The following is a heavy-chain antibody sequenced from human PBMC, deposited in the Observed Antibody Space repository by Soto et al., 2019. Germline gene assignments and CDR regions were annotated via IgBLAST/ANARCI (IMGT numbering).Heavy chain of an antibody. CDR1: GYTLTELS. CDR3: ATWSGITNGEYFQH. Sequence: ASVKVSCKVSGYTLTELSMHWVRQAPGKGLEWMGGFDPEDGETIYAQKFQGRVTMTEDTSTDTAYMELSSLRSEDTAVYYCATWSGITNGEYFQHWGQGTLVTVSS. CDR2: FDPEDGET. D-gene: IGHD1-20*01. V-gene: IGHV1-24*01. J-gene: IGHJ1*01.